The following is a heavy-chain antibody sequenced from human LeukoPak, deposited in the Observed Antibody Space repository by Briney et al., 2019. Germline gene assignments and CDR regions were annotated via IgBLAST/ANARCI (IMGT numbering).Heavy chain of an antibody. CDR1: GFTFSSYW. D-gene: IGHD6-19*01. CDR2: IKQDGSEK. CDR3: AKDATAVPGTVYMDV. Sequence: GGSLRLSCAASGFTFSSYWMSWVRQAPGKGLEWVANIKQDGSEKYYVDSVEGRFTISRDNAKNSVYLQMTSLRDEDTALYYCAKDATAVPGTVYMDVWGKGTTVTVSS. J-gene: IGHJ6*03. V-gene: IGHV3-7*01.